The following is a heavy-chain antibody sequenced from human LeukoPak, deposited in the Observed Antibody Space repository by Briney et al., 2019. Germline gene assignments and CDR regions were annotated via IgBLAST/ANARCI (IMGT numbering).Heavy chain of an antibody. CDR3: ARVDGGVVPAAISSPHFDY. CDR1: GGSFSGYY. D-gene: IGHD2-2*02. Sequence: PSETLSLTCAVYGGSFSGYYWSWIRQPPGKGLEWIGEINHSGSTNYNPSPKSRVTISVDTSKNQFSLKLSSVTAADTAVYYCARVDGGVVPAAISSPHFDYWGQGTLVTVSS. CDR2: INHSGST. V-gene: IGHV4-34*01. J-gene: IGHJ4*02.